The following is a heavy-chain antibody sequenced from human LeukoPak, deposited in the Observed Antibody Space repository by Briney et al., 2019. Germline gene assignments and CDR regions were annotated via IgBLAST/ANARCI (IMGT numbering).Heavy chain of an antibody. CDR1: GGSFSGYY. Sequence: SETLSLTCAVYGGSFSGYYWSWIRQPPAKGLEWMGEINHNVSTNYNPSLKSRVTISVDTSKNQFSLKLSSVTAADTAVYYCARGEMDDAFDIWGQGTMVTVSS. CDR2: INHNVST. CDR3: ARGEMDDAFDI. J-gene: IGHJ3*02. V-gene: IGHV4-34*01. D-gene: IGHD5-24*01.